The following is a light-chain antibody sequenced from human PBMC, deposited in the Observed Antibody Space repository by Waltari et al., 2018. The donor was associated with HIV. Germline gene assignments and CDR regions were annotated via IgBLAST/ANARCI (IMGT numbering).Light chain of an antibody. CDR1: QSDFYSPRNKQC. CDR2: WAS. V-gene: IGKV4-1*01. Sequence: DVVMTQSPESLAVSLGERATITCKSSQSDFYSPRNKQCLACFQQKPGQPPKLLIYWASTREAVVPDRVRGSGSGTDFTLTISSLQAEDVAIYDCQQYISAPSTFGQGTRLEMK. J-gene: IGKJ5*01. CDR3: QQYISAPST.